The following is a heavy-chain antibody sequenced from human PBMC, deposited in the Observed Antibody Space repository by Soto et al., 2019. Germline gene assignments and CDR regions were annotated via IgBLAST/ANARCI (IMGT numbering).Heavy chain of an antibody. V-gene: IGHV1-8*01. CDR3: ARVGGYDYYDSSGYGHFFDY. CDR1: GYTFTSYD. CDR2: MNPNSGNT. Sequence: ASVKVSCKASGYTFTSYDINWVRQATGQGLEWMGWMNPNSGNTGYAQKFQGRVTMTRNTSISTAYMELSSLRSEDTAVYYCARVGGYDYYDSSGYGHFFDYWGQGTLVTVSS. D-gene: IGHD3-22*01. J-gene: IGHJ4*02.